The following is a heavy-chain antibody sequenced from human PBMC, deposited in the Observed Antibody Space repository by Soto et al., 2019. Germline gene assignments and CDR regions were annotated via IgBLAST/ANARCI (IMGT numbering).Heavy chain of an antibody. V-gene: IGHV3-23*01. CDR3: AKGSFGFDY. J-gene: IGHJ4*01. CDR2: ISKSGDST. Sequence: GGSLRLSCAASGVTFTSYAMTWVRQVPGEGLQWVSSISKSGDSTYYADSVKGRFTTSRDNSKNTLYLQMNSLRAEDTAIYYCAKGSFGFDYWGHVTLVTFS. CDR1: GVTFTSYA. D-gene: IGHD3-10*01.